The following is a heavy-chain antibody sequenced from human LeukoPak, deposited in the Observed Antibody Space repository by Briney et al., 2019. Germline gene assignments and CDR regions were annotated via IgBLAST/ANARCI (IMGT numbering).Heavy chain of an antibody. CDR3: ARHVGVGYRSGWYWLDP. Sequence: SETLSLTCTVSGGSISSYYWSWIRQPPGKGLEWIGYIYTSGSTNYNPSLKSRVTISIDTSKNQFSLKLSSVTAADTAVYYCARHVGVGYRSGWYWLDPWGQGTLVTVSS. D-gene: IGHD6-19*01. V-gene: IGHV4-59*08. CDR2: IYTSGST. J-gene: IGHJ5*02. CDR1: GGSISSYY.